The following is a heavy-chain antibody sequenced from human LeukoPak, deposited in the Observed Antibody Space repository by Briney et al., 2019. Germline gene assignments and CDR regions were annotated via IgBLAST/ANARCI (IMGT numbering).Heavy chain of an antibody. CDR2: MNPYSGNT. D-gene: IGHD1-20*01. Sequence: ASVKVSCKASGYTFTSYDINWVRQATGQGLEWMGWMNPYSGNTGYAQKFQGRVTMTRNTSISTAYMELSSLRSEDTAVYYCARFSKTYNWNRWTYYYYGMDVWGQGTTVTVSS. V-gene: IGHV1-8*01. CDR1: GYTFTSYD. J-gene: IGHJ6*02. CDR3: ARFSKTYNWNRWTYYYYGMDV.